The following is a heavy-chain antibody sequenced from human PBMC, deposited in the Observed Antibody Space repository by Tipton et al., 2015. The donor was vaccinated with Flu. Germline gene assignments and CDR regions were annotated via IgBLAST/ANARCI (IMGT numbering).Heavy chain of an antibody. J-gene: IGHJ4*02. CDR3: ARHTGDSVRGVTDC. CDR2: IYHSGST. CDR1: GYSISSGYY. D-gene: IGHD3-10*02. V-gene: IGHV4-38-2*01. Sequence: TLSLTCAVSGYSISSGYYWGWVRQPPGKGLEWIGTIYHSGSTYYNPSLKSRLTMSVDTSKNQFSLKLSSVTAADTAVYYCARHTGDSVRGVTDCWGQGTLVTVSS.